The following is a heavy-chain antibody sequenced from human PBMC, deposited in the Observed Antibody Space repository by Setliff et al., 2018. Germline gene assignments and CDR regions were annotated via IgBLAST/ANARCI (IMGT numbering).Heavy chain of an antibody. J-gene: IGHJ4*02. V-gene: IGHV1-8*03. CDR3: ATLTGDRGVDY. CDR1: GYTFTSYD. D-gene: IGHD7-27*01. Sequence: ASVKVSCKASGYTFTSYDINWVRQATGQGLEWMGWMNPNSGNTGYALKFQGRVTITRNTSISTAYMELSSLRSEDTAVYYCATLTGDRGVDYWGQGRLVTVSS. CDR2: MNPNSGNT.